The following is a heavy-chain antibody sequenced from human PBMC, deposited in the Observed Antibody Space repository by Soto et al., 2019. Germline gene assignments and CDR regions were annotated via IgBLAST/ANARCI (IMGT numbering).Heavy chain of an antibody. Sequence: QVQLVQSGAEVKKPGASVKVSCKASGYTFTSYDINCVRQATGQGLEWMGWMNPNSGNTGYAQKFQGRVTMTRNTSLSTAYMERSSLRSENTAGYYCAREHSSSWRFDYWGQGTLVTVSS. D-gene: IGHD6-13*01. J-gene: IGHJ4*02. CDR2: MNPNSGNT. CDR3: AREHSSSWRFDY. CDR1: GYTFTSYD. V-gene: IGHV1-8*01.